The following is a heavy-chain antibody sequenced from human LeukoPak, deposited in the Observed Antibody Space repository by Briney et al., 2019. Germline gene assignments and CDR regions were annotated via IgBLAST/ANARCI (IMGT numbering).Heavy chain of an antibody. CDR3: ARGHVAGSDRHWDY. CDR1: DFTFSSHW. Sequence: GGSLRLSCATSDFTFSSHWMHWVRQAPGKGLVWVSRIISDGSSISYAYSVKSRFTISRDNTKNTLYLQMNSLRAEDTAVYYCARGHVAGSDRHWDYWGQGALVTVSS. J-gene: IGHJ4*02. V-gene: IGHV3-74*01. CDR2: IISDGSSI. D-gene: IGHD6-19*01.